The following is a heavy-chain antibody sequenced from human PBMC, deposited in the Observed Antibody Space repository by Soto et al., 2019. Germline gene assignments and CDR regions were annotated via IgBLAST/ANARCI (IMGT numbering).Heavy chain of an antibody. CDR3: ARDRRYYGSGTPAGRLQYGMEV. CDR2: IYHSGST. V-gene: IGHV4-30-2*01. J-gene: IGHJ6*01. CDR1: AGSLSSGGYS. D-gene: IGHD3-10*01. Sequence: PSETLSLTCAVSAGSLSSGGYSWSWIRQPPGKGLEWIGYIYHSGSTYYNPSLKSRVTISVDRSKNQFSLKLSSVPAADTAVYYCARDRRYYGSGTPAGRLQYGMEVWGQGTTVNV.